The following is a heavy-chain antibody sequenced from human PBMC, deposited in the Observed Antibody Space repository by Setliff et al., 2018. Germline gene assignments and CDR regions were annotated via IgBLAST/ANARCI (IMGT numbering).Heavy chain of an antibody. J-gene: IGHJ2*01. CDR2: IYYSATT. V-gene: IGHV4-39*01. CDR1: GDSISSNSHH. CDR3: ARGQDSDYIWGSYRYTTGEDWYFDL. Sequence: SETLSLTCIVSGDSISSNSHHWGWIRQPPGKGLEWIGTIYYSATTYCNPSLKSRVTISVDTSKNQFSLRLSSVTAADTAVYYCARGQDSDYIWGSYRYTTGEDWYFDLWGRGTLVTVSS. D-gene: IGHD3-16*02.